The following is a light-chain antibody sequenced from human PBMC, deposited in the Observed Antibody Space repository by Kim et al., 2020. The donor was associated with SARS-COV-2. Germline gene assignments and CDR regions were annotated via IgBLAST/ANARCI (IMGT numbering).Light chain of an antibody. J-gene: IGLJ3*02. CDR2: EDN. CDR3: QSYDSSNRV. V-gene: IGLV6-57*01. Sequence: GRTVTISCTRSSGSIASYYVQWYQQRPGSSPTTVIYEDNQRPSGVPDRFSGSIDSSSNSASLTISGLKTEDEADDYCQSYDSSNRVFGGGTQLTVL. CDR1: SGSIASYY.